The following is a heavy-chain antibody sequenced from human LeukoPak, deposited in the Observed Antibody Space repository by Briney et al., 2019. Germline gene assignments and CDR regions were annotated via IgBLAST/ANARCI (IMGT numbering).Heavy chain of an antibody. D-gene: IGHD1-26*01. CDR3: ARAQWELLGDLDY. V-gene: IGHV1-2*02. J-gene: IGHJ4*02. Sequence: ASVKVSCKASGYTFTGYYMHWVRQAPGQGLEWMGWINPNSGGTNYAQKFQGRVTMTRDTSISTAYMELSRLRSDDTAVYYCARAQWELLGDLDYWGQGALVIVSS. CDR2: INPNSGGT. CDR1: GYTFTGYY.